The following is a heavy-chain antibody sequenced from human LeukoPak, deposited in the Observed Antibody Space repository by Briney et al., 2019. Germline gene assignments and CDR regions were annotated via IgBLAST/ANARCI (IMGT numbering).Heavy chain of an antibody. J-gene: IGHJ3*02. V-gene: IGHV4-39*07. CDR1: GASINSGSNY. CDR3: ARSDGYGLVGI. Sequence: SETLSLTCRVSGASINSGSNYWGWIRQPPGKTLEWIGSIYSSGSTYYNPSLKSRVIIRIDTPKNHFSLTLSSVTAAATAVYYCARSDGYGLVGIWGQGTMVTVSS. D-gene: IGHD5-18*01. CDR2: IYSSGST.